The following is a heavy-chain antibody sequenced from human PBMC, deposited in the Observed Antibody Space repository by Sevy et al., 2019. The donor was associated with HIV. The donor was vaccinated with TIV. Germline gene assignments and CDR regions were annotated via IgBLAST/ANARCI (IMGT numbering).Heavy chain of an antibody. V-gene: IGHV3-53*01. D-gene: IGHD2-15*01. J-gene: IGHJ6*02. Sequence: GGSLRLSCAASGFSVSSNYMSWVRQAPGKGPEWVSVIHSGGKISYADSVQGRFTISRDNSKNTLYLQMNSLRAEDTDVYYCAREDIVLGEDNYYGIDVWGQGTTVTVSS. CDR3: AREDIVLGEDNYYGIDV. CDR1: GFSVSSNY. CDR2: IHSGGKI.